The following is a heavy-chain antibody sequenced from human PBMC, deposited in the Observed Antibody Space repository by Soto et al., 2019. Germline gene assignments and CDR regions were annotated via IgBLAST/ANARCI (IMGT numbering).Heavy chain of an antibody. J-gene: IGHJ4*02. CDR1: GGSFSGYY. CDR3: AGGRIAVADDY. D-gene: IGHD6-19*01. V-gene: IGHV4-34*01. Sequence: SETLSLTCAVYGGSFSGYYWSWIRPPPGKGLEWIGEINHSGSTNYNPSLKSRVTISVDTSKNQFSLKLSSVTAADTAVYYCAGGRIAVADDYWGQGTLVTGSS. CDR2: INHSGST.